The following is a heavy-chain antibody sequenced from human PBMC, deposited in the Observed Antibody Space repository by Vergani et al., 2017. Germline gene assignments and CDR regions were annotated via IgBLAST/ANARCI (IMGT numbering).Heavy chain of an antibody. J-gene: IGHJ3*02. CDR2: IYWNDDK. Sequence: QITLKESGPTLVKPTQTLTLTCTFSGFSLSTSGVGVGWIRQPPGKALEWLALIYWNDDKRYSPSLKSRLTITKDTSKNQVVLTMTNMDPVDTATYYCAHSTSWDDDDSSGYANWYAFDIWGQGTMVTVSS. V-gene: IGHV2-5*01. CDR1: GFSLSTSGVG. D-gene: IGHD3-22*01. CDR3: AHSTSWDDDDSSGYANWYAFDI.